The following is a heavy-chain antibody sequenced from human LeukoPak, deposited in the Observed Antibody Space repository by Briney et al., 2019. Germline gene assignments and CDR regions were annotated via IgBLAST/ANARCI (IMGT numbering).Heavy chain of an antibody. CDR1: GGSISSYY. J-gene: IGHJ4*02. Sequence: PSETLSLTCIVSGGSISSYYWTWIRQPAGKGLELIGHIHTSGNANYNPSLKSRVTMSVDTFKNQFSLRLSSVTAADTAVYYCARLVGAATDPFDYWGQGTLVTVSS. V-gene: IGHV4-4*07. CDR2: IHTSGNA. D-gene: IGHD1-26*01. CDR3: ARLVGAATDPFDY.